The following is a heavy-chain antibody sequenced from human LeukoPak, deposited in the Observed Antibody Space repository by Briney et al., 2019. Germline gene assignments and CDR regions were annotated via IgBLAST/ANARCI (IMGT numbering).Heavy chain of an antibody. V-gene: IGHV4-39*01. CDR2: IYYSGST. J-gene: IGHJ4*02. CDR1: GGSISSSSYY. CDR3: ARRGGGDSSGYYDFLALDY. Sequence: SETLSLTCTVSGGSISSSSYYWGWIRQPPGKGLEWIGSIYYSGSTYYNPSLKSRVTISVDTSKNQFSLKLSSVTAADTAVYYCARRGGGDSSGYYDFLALDYWGQGTLVTVSS. D-gene: IGHD3-22*01.